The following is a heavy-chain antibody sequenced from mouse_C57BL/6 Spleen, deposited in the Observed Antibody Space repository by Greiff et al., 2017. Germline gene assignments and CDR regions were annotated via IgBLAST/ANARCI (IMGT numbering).Heavy chain of an antibody. V-gene: IGHV2-2*01. J-gene: IGHJ4*01. CDR2: IWSGGST. CDR1: GFSLTSYG. Sequence: QVQLKESGPGLVQPSQSLSITCTVSGFSLTSYGVHWVRQSPGKGLEWLGVIWSGGSTAYNAAFISRLRISKDNSKGQIVVKMNSRQADGTAIIFSARGDADYSKGTMDDWGQGTSGTVSS. D-gene: IGHD2-5*01. CDR3: ARGDADYSKGTMDD.